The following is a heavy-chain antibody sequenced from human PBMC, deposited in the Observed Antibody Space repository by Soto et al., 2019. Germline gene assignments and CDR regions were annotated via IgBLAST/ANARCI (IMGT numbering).Heavy chain of an antibody. J-gene: IGHJ4*02. CDR3: EKRSGDYVRDY. CDR2: INHSGST. Sequence: PSGTLCLTCSVYGLSFSGYGWGWIRQPPGKGLEWIGEINHSGSTNYNTSLKSRVNISVDTSKNQFSLKLSSVKAADTAVYYCEKRSGDYVRDYWGQGTLVTVSS. V-gene: IGHV4-34*01. D-gene: IGHD4-17*01. CDR1: GLSFSGYG.